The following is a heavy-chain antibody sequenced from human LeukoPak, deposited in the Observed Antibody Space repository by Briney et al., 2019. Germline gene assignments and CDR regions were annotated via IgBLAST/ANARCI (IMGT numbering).Heavy chain of an antibody. J-gene: IGHJ4*02. CDR1: GFTFSSYW. Sequence: GGSLRLSCAASGFTFSSYWVSWVRQAPGKGLEWVANIKQDGSEKYYADSVKGRFTISRDNAKNSLYLQMNSLRAEDTAVYYCARDLGRWLARDYWGQGTLVTVSS. CDR2: IKQDGSEK. V-gene: IGHV3-7*03. D-gene: IGHD6-19*01. CDR3: ARDLGRWLARDY.